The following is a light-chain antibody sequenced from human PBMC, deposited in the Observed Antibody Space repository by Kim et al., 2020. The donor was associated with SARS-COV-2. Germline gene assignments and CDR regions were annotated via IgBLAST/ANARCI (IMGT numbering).Light chain of an antibody. CDR3: QQYYSFPRT. Sequence: ASTGDRVTITCRASQGISSYLAWYQQKPGKAPKLLIYAASTLQSGVPSRFSGSGSGTDFTLTISCLQSEDFATYYCQQYYSFPRTFGQGTKVEIK. J-gene: IGKJ1*01. CDR2: AAS. CDR1: QGISSY. V-gene: IGKV1-8*01.